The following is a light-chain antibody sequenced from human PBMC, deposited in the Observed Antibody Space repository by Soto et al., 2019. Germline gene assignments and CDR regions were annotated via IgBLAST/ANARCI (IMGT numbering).Light chain of an antibody. CDR1: ESVSRN. J-gene: IGKJ1*01. CDR2: DAS. V-gene: IGKV3-15*01. CDR3: QQYNKWPRT. Sequence: EVVLTQSPDTLSVSPGERATLSCIASESVSRNLAWYQQKPGQAPRLLIYDASTRATGIPDRFSGGGSGTEFTLTISSLQSEDFVVYYCQQYNKWPRTFGQGTKVDIK.